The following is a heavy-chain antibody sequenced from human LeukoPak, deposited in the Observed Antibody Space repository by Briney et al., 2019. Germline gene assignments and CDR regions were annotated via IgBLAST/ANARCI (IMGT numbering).Heavy chain of an antibody. J-gene: IGHJ6*02. D-gene: IGHD3/OR15-3a*01. V-gene: IGHV1-69*13. CDR3: ARAWGEDWLGWGGLDYGMDV. CDR1: GGTFSIYA. Sequence: SVKVSCRASGGTFSIYAISWVRQAPGQGLEWMGGIIPIFGTANYAQKFQGRVTITADESTGTAYMELSSVTAADTAVYYCARAWGEDWLGWGGLDYGMDVWGQGTTVTVSS. CDR2: IIPIFGTA.